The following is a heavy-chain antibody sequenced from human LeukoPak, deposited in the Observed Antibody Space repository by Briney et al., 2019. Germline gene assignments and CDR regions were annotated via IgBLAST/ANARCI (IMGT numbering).Heavy chain of an antibody. CDR2: INSDGSST. J-gene: IGHJ4*02. D-gene: IGHD3-10*01. CDR3: ARAALDGSGSYHLDY. CDR1: GFTFDDYA. Sequence: GGSLRLSCAASGFTFDDYAMHWVRQAPGKGLVWVSRINSDGSSTSYADSVKGRFTISRDNAKNTLYLQMNSLRAEDTAVYYCARAALDGSGSYHLDYWGQGTLVTVPS. V-gene: IGHV3-74*01.